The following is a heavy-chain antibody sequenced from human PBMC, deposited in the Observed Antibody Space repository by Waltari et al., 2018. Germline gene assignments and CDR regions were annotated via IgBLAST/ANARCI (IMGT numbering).Heavy chain of an antibody. CDR1: GYSLTSHY. J-gene: IGHJ4*02. CDR2: INPTGGST. D-gene: IGHD5-12*01. CDR3: ARGNLRAGYDPYFDY. V-gene: IGHV1-46*01. Sequence: QVQLVQSGAEMKKPGASVKVSCRASGYSLTSHYMHWVRLAPGQGLQWMVIINPTGGSTSYAETFQGRVTVTSDTSTSTVYMELSSLNIDDTAVYYCARGNLRAGYDPYFDYWGQGTQVTVSS.